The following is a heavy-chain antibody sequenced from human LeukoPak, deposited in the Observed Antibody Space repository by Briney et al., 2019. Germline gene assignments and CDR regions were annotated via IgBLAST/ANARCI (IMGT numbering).Heavy chain of an antibody. V-gene: IGHV1-2*02. CDR1: GYTFTGYY. J-gene: IGHJ5*02. Sequence: ASVKVSCKASGYTFTGYYMHWVRQAPGQGLECMGWINPNSGGTNYAQKFQGRVTMTRDTSINTAYMELSRLRSDDTAVYYCAIVVVVPAAPNWFDPWGQGTLVTVSS. CDR2: INPNSGGT. D-gene: IGHD2-2*01. CDR3: AIVVVVPAAPNWFDP.